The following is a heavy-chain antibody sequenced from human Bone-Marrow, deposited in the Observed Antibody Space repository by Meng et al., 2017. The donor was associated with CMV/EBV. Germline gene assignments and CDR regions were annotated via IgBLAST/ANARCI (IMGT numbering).Heavy chain of an antibody. CDR3: AASGRGDIVVVPAATQYYYYYGMDV. CDR1: GGTFSSYA. J-gene: IGHJ6*02. Sequence: SVKVSCKASGGTFSSYASSWVRQAPGQGLEWMGGIIPIFGTANYAQKFQGRVTITTDESTSTAYMELSSLRSEDTAVYYCAASGRGDIVVVPAATQYYYYYGMDVWGQGTTVTVSS. CDR2: IIPIFGTA. V-gene: IGHV1-69*05. D-gene: IGHD2-2*01.